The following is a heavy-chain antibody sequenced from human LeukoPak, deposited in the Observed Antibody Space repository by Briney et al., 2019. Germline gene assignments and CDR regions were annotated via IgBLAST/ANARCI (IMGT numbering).Heavy chain of an antibody. Sequence: SETLSLTCTVSGGSISPYYWSWIRQPPGKGLEWLGYIYYSGNTDYNPSLKSRVAISVDTSNNQFSLKLSSVTAADTAVYYCARSTGSTMFIDYWGQGTLVTVSS. CDR2: IYYSGNT. CDR3: ARSTGSTMFIDY. D-gene: IGHD3-10*02. J-gene: IGHJ4*02. V-gene: IGHV4-59*01. CDR1: GGSISPYY.